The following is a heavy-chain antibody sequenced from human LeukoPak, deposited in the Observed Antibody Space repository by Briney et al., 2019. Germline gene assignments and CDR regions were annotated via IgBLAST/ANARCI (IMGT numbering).Heavy chain of an antibody. CDR3: ARDLDCSSTSCIPI. CDR1: GGSISSYY. J-gene: IGHJ3*01. CDR2: IYYSGST. Sequence: PSETLSLTCTVSGGSISSYYWSWIRQPPGKGLEWIGYIYYSGSTNYNPSLKSRVTISVDTSKNQFSLKLSSVTAADTAVYYCARDLDCSSTSCIPIWGQGTMVTVSS. D-gene: IGHD2-2*01. V-gene: IGHV4-59*01.